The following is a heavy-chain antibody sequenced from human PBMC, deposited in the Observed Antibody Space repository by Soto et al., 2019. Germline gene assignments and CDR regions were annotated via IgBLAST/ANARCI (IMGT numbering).Heavy chain of an antibody. CDR3: ARAGGYCSSTSCGGGYYYYYMDV. CDR2: INSDGSST. V-gene: IGHV3-74*01. D-gene: IGHD2-2*01. Sequence: EVQLVESGGGLVQPGGSLRLSCAASGFTFSSYWMHWVRQAPGKGLVWVSRINSDGSSTSYADSVKGRFTISRDNAKNPMYLQMNSRRAEGTAVYYCARAGGYCSSTSCGGGYYYYYMDVWGKGTTVTVSS. J-gene: IGHJ6*03. CDR1: GFTFSSYW.